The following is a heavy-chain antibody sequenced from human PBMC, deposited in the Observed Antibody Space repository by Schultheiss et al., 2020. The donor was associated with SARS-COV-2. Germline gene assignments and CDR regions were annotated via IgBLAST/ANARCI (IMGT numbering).Heavy chain of an antibody. CDR1: GFTFSSYV. V-gene: IGHV3-33*01. D-gene: IGHD2-15*01. CDR3: ARDDRVVHYGMDV. J-gene: IGHJ6*02. Sequence: GGSLRLSCAASGFTFSSYVMHWVRQAPGKGLEWVAVIWYDGSNKYYADSVKGRFTISRDNSKNTLYLQMNSLRAEDTAVYYCARDDRVVHYGMDVWGQGTTVTVAS. CDR2: IWYDGSNK.